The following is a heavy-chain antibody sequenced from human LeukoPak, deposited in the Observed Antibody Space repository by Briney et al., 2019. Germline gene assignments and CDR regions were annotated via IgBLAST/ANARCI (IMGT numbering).Heavy chain of an antibody. CDR3: ARDNYGSGSYYKY. J-gene: IGHJ4*02. V-gene: IGHV1-2*02. CDR1: GYTFSDYY. Sequence: EASVKVSCKASGYTFSDYYMHWVRQSPRQGLECMGWINPNNGGTNYAQKFQGRVSMTRDTSISTVYMEVRRLRSDDTAVYYCARDNYGSGSYYKYWGQGTLVTVSS. D-gene: IGHD3-10*01. CDR2: INPNNGGT.